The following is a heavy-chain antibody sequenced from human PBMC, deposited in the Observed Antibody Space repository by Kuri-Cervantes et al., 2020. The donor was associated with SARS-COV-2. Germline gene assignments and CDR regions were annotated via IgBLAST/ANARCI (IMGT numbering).Heavy chain of an antibody. Sequence: GSLRLSCTVSGGSISSYYWSWIRQPPGKGLEWIGYIYYSGSTNYNPSLKSRVTISVDTSKNQFSLKLSPVTAADTAVYYCARGRAVRGVTWFAFDYWGQGTLVTVSS. CDR2: IYYSGST. CDR3: ARGRAVRGVTWFAFDY. J-gene: IGHJ4*02. CDR1: GGSISSYY. V-gene: IGHV4-59*12. D-gene: IGHD3-10*01.